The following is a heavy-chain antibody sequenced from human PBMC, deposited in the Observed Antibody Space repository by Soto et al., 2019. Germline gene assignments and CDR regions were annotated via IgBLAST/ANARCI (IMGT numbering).Heavy chain of an antibody. CDR2: VSYSGNT. D-gene: IGHD2-2*01. V-gene: IGHV4-59*08. Sequence: PSETLSLTCTVSGGPISSYYWSWIRQPPGKELEWIAYVSYSGNTNYNPSLKSRLTISVDASKNQFSLELRSVTAADTAVYYCAGHSSRWYGWFDPWGQGTLVTVSS. J-gene: IGHJ5*02. CDR1: GGPISSYY. CDR3: AGHSSRWYGWFDP.